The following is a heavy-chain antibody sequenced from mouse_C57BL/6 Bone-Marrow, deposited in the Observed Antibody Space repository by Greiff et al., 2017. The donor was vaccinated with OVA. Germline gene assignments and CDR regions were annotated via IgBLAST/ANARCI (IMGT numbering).Heavy chain of an antibody. Sequence: VKLMESGAELVKPGASVKISCKASGYAFSSYWMNWVKQRPGKGLEWIGQIYPGDGDTNYNGKFKGKATLTADKSSSTAYMQLSSLTSEDSAVYFCARRGLRRLFDYWGQGTTLTVSS. CDR2: IYPGDGDT. CDR3: ARRGLRRLFDY. V-gene: IGHV1-80*01. J-gene: IGHJ2*01. D-gene: IGHD2-4*01. CDR1: GYAFSSYW.